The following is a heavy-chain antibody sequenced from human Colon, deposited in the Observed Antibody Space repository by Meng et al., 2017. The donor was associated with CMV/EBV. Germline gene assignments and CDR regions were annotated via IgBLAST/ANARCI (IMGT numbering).Heavy chain of an antibody. CDR1: GYNFTGYY. Sequence: QVQLVQSGAELKKPGAPVKVPCKASGYNFTGYYIHWVRQAPGQGLEWMGRINPNSGDTNSAQRFEGRVTMTRDTSITTAYMDLNWLNSDDTAVYYCARGDNRGHQTLRSWGQGALVTVSS. CDR2: INPNSGDT. J-gene: IGHJ5*02. D-gene: IGHD3-10*01. V-gene: IGHV1-2*06. CDR3: ARGDNRGHQTLRS.